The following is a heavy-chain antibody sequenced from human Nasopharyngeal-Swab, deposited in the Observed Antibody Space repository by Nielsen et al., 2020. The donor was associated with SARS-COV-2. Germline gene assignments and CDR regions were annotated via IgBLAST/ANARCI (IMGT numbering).Heavy chain of an antibody. Sequence: SETLSLTCAVYGGSFSDYYWGWIRQPPGKGLEWMGEVNHSGSTNYNPSPKSRVTISVDTSKNQFSLKLNSVTAADTAVYYCGRGTLPSGRWGSYYYGMDVWGQGTTVTVSS. CDR3: GRGTLPSGRWGSYYYGMDV. J-gene: IGHJ6*02. CDR1: GGSFSDYY. V-gene: IGHV4-34*01. CDR2: VNHSGST. D-gene: IGHD3-10*01.